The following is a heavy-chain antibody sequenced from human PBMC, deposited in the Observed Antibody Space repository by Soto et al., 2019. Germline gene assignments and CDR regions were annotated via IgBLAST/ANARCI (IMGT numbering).Heavy chain of an antibody. CDR3: ARGPRGYSYYYYFDY. J-gene: IGHJ4*02. CDR2: INHSGST. CDR1: GGSFSGYY. Sequence: SETLSLTCAVYGGSFSGYYWSWIRQPPGKGLEWIGEINHSGSTNYNPSLKSRVIISVDTSKNQFSLKLSSVTAADTAVYYCARGPRGYSYYYYFDYWGQGTLVTVSS. D-gene: IGHD5-18*01. V-gene: IGHV4-34*01.